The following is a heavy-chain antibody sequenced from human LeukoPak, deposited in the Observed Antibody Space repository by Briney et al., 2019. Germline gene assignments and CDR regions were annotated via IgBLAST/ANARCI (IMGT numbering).Heavy chain of an antibody. CDR1: GFTFSSYW. Sequence: GGSLRLSCAASGFTFSSYWMSWVRQAPGKGLEWVANIKQDGSEKYYVDSVKGRFTISRDNAKNSLYLQMSSLRAEDTAVYYCARDYGTTSRGDTKGGLDHWGQGTLVTVSS. D-gene: IGHD1-14*01. V-gene: IGHV3-7*01. CDR3: ARDYGTTSRGDTKGGLDH. J-gene: IGHJ4*02. CDR2: IKQDGSEK.